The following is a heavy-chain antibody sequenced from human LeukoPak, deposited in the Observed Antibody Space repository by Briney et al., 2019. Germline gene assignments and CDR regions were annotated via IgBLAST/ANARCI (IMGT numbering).Heavy chain of an antibody. CDR3: AREDIAANFDY. D-gene: IGHD6-13*01. CDR2: IKEDGRVK. CDR1: TFTYSSYW. V-gene: IGHV3-7*01. J-gene: IGHJ4*02. Sequence: GGSLRLSCVASTFTYSSYWMSWVRQAPGKGLEWVASIKEDGRVKSYVDSVKGRFTISRDNSKNSLYLQMNSLRAEDTAVYYCAREDIAANFDYWGQGTLVTVSS.